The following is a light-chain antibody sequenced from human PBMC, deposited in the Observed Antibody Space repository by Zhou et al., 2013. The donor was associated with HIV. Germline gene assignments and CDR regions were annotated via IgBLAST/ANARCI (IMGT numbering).Light chain of an antibody. Sequence: DIQMTQSPSSLSASVGDRVTITCRASQSISSYLNWYQQKPGKAPKLLVYQASTLESRVPPRFSGRGSGAEFHLSIDSLQPEDFATYYCQYYGDSSRTFGRGTRVDMK. CDR2: QAS. V-gene: IGKV1-39*02. CDR3: QYYGDSSRT. J-gene: IGKJ1*01. CDR1: QSISSY.